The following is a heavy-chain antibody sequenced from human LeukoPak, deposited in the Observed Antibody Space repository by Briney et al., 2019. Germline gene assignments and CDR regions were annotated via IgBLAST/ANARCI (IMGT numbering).Heavy chain of an antibody. Sequence: GGSLRLSCAASGFTVSSNCMSWVRQAPGKGLEWVSVIYSSGSTYYADSVKGRFTISRDSSKNTLYLQMNSLRAEDTAVYYCALTHRSVWYYFDSWGQGTLVTVSS. CDR3: ALTHRSVWYYFDS. CDR1: GFTVSSNC. V-gene: IGHV3-53*01. D-gene: IGHD6-19*01. CDR2: IYSSGST. J-gene: IGHJ4*02.